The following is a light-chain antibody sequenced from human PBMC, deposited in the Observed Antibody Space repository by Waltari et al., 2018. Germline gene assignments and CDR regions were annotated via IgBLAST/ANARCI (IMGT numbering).Light chain of an antibody. CDR1: YSNIGNNV. CDR2: RND. CDR3: AAWDDSLNGHWV. J-gene: IGLJ3*02. V-gene: IGLV1-44*01. Sequence: QSVLTQPPSASGTPGQRVTISCSGTYSNIGNNVVNWYQQLPGKAPKLLIYRNDPRPSGVPDRFSGSKSGSSASLAIGGLQSEDEADYYCAAWDDSLNGHWVFGGGTKVTVL.